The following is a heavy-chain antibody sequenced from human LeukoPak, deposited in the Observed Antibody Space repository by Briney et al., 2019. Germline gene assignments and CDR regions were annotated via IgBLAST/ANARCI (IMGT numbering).Heavy chain of an antibody. V-gene: IGHV4-59*01. CDR2: IYYSGST. CDR3: ARERGGDLGQQLVLPFAFDI. D-gene: IGHD6-13*01. CDR1: GGSISSYY. J-gene: IGHJ3*02. Sequence: SETLSLTCTVSGGSISSYYWSWIRQPPGKGLEWIGYIYYSGSTNYNPSLKSRVTISVDTSKNQFSLKLSSVTGADTAVYYCARERGGDLGQQLVLPFAFDIWGQGTMVTVSS.